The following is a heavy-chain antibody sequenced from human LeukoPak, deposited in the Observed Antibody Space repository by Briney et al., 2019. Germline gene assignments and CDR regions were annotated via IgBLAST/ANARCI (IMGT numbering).Heavy chain of an antibody. V-gene: IGHV4-39*01. J-gene: IGHJ4*02. CDR3: ARFRGVVSSSLLDF. D-gene: IGHD3-10*01. Sequence: PSETLSLTCTVSGDSTSSSGYYWGWIRQPPGKGLEWIGIIHFSGTTYYNPSLKSRVTISVDTSKNQFSLKLTSVTAADTAVYYCARFRGVVSSSLLDFWGQGTLVTVSS. CDR1: GDSTSSSGYY. CDR2: IHFSGTT.